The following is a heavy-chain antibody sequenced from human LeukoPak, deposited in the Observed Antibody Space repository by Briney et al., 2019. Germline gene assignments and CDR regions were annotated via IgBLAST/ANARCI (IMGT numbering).Heavy chain of an antibody. CDR3: ARSGGLQKFDY. Sequence: GGSLRLSCAASEFTFSNYALHWVRQAPGKGLRWVAVISYDGNTIHYADSVKGRFIISRDTSKNTLYLQMNSLRAEDTAVYYCARSGGLQKFDYWGQGTLVTVSS. CDR2: ISYDGNTI. D-gene: IGHD4-11*01. J-gene: IGHJ4*02. V-gene: IGHV3-30-3*01. CDR1: EFTFSNYA.